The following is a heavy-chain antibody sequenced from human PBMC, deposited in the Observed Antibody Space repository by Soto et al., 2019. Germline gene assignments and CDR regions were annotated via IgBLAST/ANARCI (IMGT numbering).Heavy chain of an antibody. V-gene: IGHV3-21*01. D-gene: IGHD2-15*01. CDR3: AREIVVVVAATLYYYYGMDV. CDR2: ISSSSSYI. CDR1: GFTFSSYS. Sequence: EVPLVESGGGLVKPGGSLRLSCAASGFTFSSYSMNWVRQAPGKGLEWVSSISSSSSYIYYADSVKGRFTISRDNAKNSLYLQMNSLRAEDTAVYYCAREIVVVVAATLYYYYGMDVWGQGTTVTVSS. J-gene: IGHJ6*02.